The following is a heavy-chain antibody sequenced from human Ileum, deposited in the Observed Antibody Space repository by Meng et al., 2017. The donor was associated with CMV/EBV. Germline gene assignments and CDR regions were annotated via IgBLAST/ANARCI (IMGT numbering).Heavy chain of an antibody. D-gene: IGHD4-11*01. CDR2: IKQDGSEK. CDR3: ASQSYSNHEY. Sequence: GGSLRLSCAASGFTFSSYAMHWVRQAPGKGLEWVANIKQDGSEKYYVDSVKGRFTISRDNAKKSLYLQVNSLRAEDTAVYYCASQSYSNHEYWGQGTLVTVSS. J-gene: IGHJ4*02. CDR1: GFTFSSYA. V-gene: IGHV3-7*01.